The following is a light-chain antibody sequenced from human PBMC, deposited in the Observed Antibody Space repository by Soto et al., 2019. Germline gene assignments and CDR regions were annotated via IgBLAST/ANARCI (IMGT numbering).Light chain of an antibody. CDR1: QSVSNY. CDR3: QQYGGSPQT. Sequence: ESVLTQSPGTLSLSPGERATLSCRASQSVSNYLVWYQQKPGHAPRLLISGASSRATGIPDRFSGSGSGTEFTLTIRRLEPEDFAVYYCQQYGGSPQTFGQGTKVDIK. CDR2: GAS. V-gene: IGKV3-20*01. J-gene: IGKJ1*01.